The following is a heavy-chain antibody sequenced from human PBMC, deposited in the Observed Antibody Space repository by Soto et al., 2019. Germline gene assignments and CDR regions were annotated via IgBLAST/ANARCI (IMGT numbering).Heavy chain of an antibody. J-gene: IGHJ4*02. Sequence: SETLSLTCTVSGGSISSGGYYWSWIRQHPGKGLEWIGYIYYSGSTYYNPSLKSRVTISVDTSKNQFSLKLSFVTAADTAVYYCARLPIGYGTFDYWGQGTLVTVAS. D-gene: IGHD2-8*01. V-gene: IGHV4-31*03. CDR2: IYYSGST. CDR3: ARLPIGYGTFDY. CDR1: GGSISSGGYY.